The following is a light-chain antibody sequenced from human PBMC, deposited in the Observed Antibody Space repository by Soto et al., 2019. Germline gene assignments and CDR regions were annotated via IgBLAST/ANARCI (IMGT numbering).Light chain of an antibody. J-gene: IGLJ2*01. V-gene: IGLV7-46*01. CDR2: DTS. CDR3: LLSSGDAGPV. CDR1: TGAVTSGHY. Sequence: QAVVTQEPSLTVSPGGTVTLTCGSNTGAVTSGHYLYWFQQKPGQAPRTLIYDTSNKHSWTPARFSGSLLGGKAALTLSGAQPEDEAEYYCLLSSGDAGPVFGGGTKLTVL.